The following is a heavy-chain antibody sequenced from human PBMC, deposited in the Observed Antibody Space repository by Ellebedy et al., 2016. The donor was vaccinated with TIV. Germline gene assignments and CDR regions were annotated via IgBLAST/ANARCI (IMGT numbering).Heavy chain of an antibody. V-gene: IGHV4-59*01. CDR3: ARSAAWSKFDS. J-gene: IGHJ4*02. CDR1: GASMRRDY. D-gene: IGHD2-8*02. Sequence: MPSETLSLTCSVSGASMRRDYWSWIRQPPGKGLEWIGLIAFDGKTNYNPSFKSRLTISSDMPKNQFSLNLRSVNAADTAIYFCARSAAWSKFDSWGQGALVTVSS. CDR2: IAFDGKT.